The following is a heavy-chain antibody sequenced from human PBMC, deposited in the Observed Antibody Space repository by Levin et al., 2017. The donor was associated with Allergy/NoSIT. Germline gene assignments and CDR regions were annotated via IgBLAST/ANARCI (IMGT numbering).Heavy chain of an antibody. V-gene: IGHV3-15*01. CDR3: TTCRRSWWFGESSLDY. CDR2: IKSKTDGGTT. Sequence: GGSLRLSCAASGFTFSNAWMSWVRQAPGKGLEWVGRIKSKTDGGTTDYAAPVKGRFTISRDDSKNTLYLQMNSLKTEDTAVYYCTTCRRSWWFGESSLDYWGQGTLVTVSS. CDR1: GFTFSNAW. J-gene: IGHJ4*02. D-gene: IGHD3-10*01.